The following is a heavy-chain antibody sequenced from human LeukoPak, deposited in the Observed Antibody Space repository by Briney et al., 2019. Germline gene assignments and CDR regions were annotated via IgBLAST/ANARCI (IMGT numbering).Heavy chain of an antibody. D-gene: IGHD6-19*01. J-gene: IGHJ3*02. Sequence: ASVKVSCKASGFTFSSYDINWVRQATGQGLEWMGWMNPDSGNTGYVQKFQGRVTMTRNTSTSTAYMELSSLRSEDTAVYYCARVYSSGWYESRAFDIWGQGTMVTVSS. CDR3: ARVYSSGWYESRAFDI. CDR2: MNPDSGNT. CDR1: GFTFSSYD. V-gene: IGHV1-8*01.